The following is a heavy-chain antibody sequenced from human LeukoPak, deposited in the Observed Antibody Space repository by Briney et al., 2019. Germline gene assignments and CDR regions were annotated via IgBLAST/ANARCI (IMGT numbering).Heavy chain of an antibody. J-gene: IGHJ4*02. CDR3: ARNYGDYVSYESYFDY. Sequence: GESLKISCKGSGYSFTSYWIGWVRQMPGKGLEWMGIIYPGDSDTRYSPSFQGQVTISADKSISTAYLQWSSLKASDTAMYYCARNYGDYVSYESYFDYWGQGTLVTVST. D-gene: IGHD4-17*01. CDR1: GYSFTSYW. CDR2: IYPGDSDT. V-gene: IGHV5-51*01.